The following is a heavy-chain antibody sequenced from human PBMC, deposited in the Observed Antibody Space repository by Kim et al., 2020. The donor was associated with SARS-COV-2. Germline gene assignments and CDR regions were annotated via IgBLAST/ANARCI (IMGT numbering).Heavy chain of an antibody. Sequence: SYIYYADSVKGRFTISRDNAKNSLYLQMNSLRAEDTAVYYCARVGASSFWGQGTLVTVSS. CDR3: ARVGASSF. J-gene: IGHJ4*02. D-gene: IGHD1-26*01. CDR2: SYI. V-gene: IGHV3-21*01.